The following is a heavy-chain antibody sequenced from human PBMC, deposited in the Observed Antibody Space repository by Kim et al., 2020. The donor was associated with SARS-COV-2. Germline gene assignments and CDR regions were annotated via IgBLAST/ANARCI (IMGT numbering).Heavy chain of an antibody. CDR1: GGSISSSSYY. D-gene: IGHD3-22*01. CDR2: IYYSGST. CDR3: ARLNYYDSSGYYGFDY. V-gene: IGHV4-39*01. J-gene: IGHJ4*02. Sequence: SETLSLTCTVSGGSISSSSYYWGWIRQPPGKGLEWIGSIYYSGSTYYNPSLKSRVTISVDTSKNQFSLKLSSVTAADTAVYYCARLNYYDSSGYYGFDYWGQGTLVTVSS.